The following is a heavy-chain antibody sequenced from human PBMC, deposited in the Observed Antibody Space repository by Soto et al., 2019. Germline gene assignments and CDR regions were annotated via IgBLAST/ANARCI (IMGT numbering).Heavy chain of an antibody. D-gene: IGHD1-26*01. V-gene: IGHV1-24*01. J-gene: IGHJ6*02. CDR2: FDPEDGET. Sequence: KVSCKVSGYTLTELSMHLVRQAPGKGLEWMGGFDPEDGETIYAQKFQGRVTMTEDTSTDTAYMELSSLRSEDTAVYYCATASCSGSYYKGYYYYYGMDLWGQGTTATVS. CDR1: GYTLTELS. CDR3: ATASCSGSYYKGYYYYYGMDL.